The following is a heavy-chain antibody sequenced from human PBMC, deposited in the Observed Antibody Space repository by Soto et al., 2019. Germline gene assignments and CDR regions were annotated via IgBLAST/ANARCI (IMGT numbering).Heavy chain of an antibody. J-gene: IGHJ4*02. CDR3: ARDGVDYGGIPFSY. V-gene: IGHV1-18*01. CDR2: ISTYNGNT. Sequence: ASVKVSCKASGYTFTSYAMNWVRQAPGQGLEWMGWISTYNGNTNYAQKLQGRVTMTTDTSTSTAYMELRSLRSDDTAVYYCARDGVDYGGIPFSYWGQGTLVTVSS. CDR1: GYTFTSYA. D-gene: IGHD4-17*01.